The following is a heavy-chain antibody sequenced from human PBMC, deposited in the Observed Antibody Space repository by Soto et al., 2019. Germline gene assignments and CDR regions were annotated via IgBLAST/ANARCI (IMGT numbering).Heavy chain of an antibody. Sequence: ASVKVSCKVSGYTLTELSMHLVRQAPGKGLEWMGGFDPEDGETIYAQKFQGRVTMTEDTSTDTAYMELSSLRSEDTAVYYCARENWNYAGFDYWGQGTLVTVSS. V-gene: IGHV1-24*01. CDR3: ARENWNYAGFDY. CDR2: FDPEDGET. CDR1: GYTLTELS. J-gene: IGHJ4*02. D-gene: IGHD1-7*01.